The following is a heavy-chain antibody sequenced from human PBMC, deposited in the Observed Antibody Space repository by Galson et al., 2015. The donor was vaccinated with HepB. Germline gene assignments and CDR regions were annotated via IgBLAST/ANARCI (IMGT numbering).Heavy chain of an antibody. Sequence: QSGAEVKKPGESLRISCKGSGYSFINYWISWVRQMPGKGLEWMGRIDPSDSQTNYSPSFQGQVTISADKSISTAYLQWSSLKASDTAMYYCARVPRGRYCSSTSCYQFDPWGQGTLVTVSS. J-gene: IGHJ5*02. D-gene: IGHD2-2*01. CDR2: IDPSDSQT. CDR1: GYSFINYW. CDR3: ARVPRGRYCSSTSCYQFDP. V-gene: IGHV5-10-1*04.